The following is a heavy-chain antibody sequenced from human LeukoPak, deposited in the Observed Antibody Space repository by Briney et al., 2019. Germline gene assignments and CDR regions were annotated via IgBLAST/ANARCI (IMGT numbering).Heavy chain of an antibody. D-gene: IGHD5-18*01. CDR2: IYYSGST. CDR3: AREGYSYGNAFDI. Sequence: PSETLSLTCTVSGGSISSYYWSWIRQPPGKGLEWIGYIYYSGSTNYNPSLKSRVTISVDTSKNQFSLKLSSVTAADTAVYYCAREGYSYGNAFDIWGQGTMVTVSS. V-gene: IGHV4-59*01. J-gene: IGHJ3*02. CDR1: GGSISSYY.